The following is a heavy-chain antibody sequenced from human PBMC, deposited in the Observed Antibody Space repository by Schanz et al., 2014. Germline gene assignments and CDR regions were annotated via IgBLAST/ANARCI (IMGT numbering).Heavy chain of an antibody. V-gene: IGHV3-33*01. CDR1: GFSLNTYG. J-gene: IGHJ4*02. D-gene: IGHD4-17*01. CDR2: IWNNGVTK. Sequence: QAQLMESGGGVVQPGTSLILSCSASGFSLNTYGIHWFRQPAGKGLEWVAVIWNNGVTKYYADSVRGRFTISRDRFQNTLYLRMSSLRAEDTAVYCCARPRFDCGEVDYWGQGTLXTVSS. CDR3: ARPRFDCGEVDY.